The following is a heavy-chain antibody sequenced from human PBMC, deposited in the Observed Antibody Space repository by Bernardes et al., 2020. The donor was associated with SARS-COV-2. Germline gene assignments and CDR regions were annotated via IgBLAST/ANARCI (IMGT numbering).Heavy chain of an antibody. D-gene: IGHD2-21*01. CDR3: ARGWGSAVWIGEFDQ. CDR2: VYYHGSIE. V-gene: IGHV3-33*08. CDR1: GFTFSHYG. J-gene: IGHJ4*02. Sequence: GGSLRLSCAASGFTFSHYGMHWVRQAPGKGLEWVAVVYYHGSIEYYADSVKGRFTISRDNSENTLYLQMNSLRVEDTAVYYCARGWGSAVWIGEFDQWGQGTLVTGSS.